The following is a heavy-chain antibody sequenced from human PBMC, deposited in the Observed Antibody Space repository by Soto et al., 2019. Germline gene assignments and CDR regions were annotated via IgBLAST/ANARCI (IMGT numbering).Heavy chain of an antibody. Sequence: PGGSLRLSCTASGFTFGDYAMSWFRHAPGKGLEWVGFIRSKAYGGTTEYAASVKGRFTISRDDSKSIAYLQMNSLKTEDTAVYYCTSPLFYDFWSGYPEYYYGMDVWGQGTTVTVSS. V-gene: IGHV3-49*03. CDR2: IRSKAYGGTT. CDR1: GFTFGDYA. J-gene: IGHJ6*02. D-gene: IGHD3-3*01. CDR3: TSPLFYDFWSGYPEYYYGMDV.